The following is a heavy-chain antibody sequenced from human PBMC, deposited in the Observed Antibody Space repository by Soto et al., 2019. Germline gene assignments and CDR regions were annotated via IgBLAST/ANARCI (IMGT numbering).Heavy chain of an antibody. CDR1: GGSFSGYY. V-gene: IGHV4-34*01. J-gene: IGHJ5*02. Sequence: PSETLSLTCAVYGGSFSGYYWSWIRQPPGKGLEWIGEINHSGSTNYNPSLKSRVTISVDTSKNQFSLKLSSVTAADTAVYYCARGRRYCSSTSRYNRFDPWGQGTLVTVSS. CDR3: ARGRRYCSSTSRYNRFDP. CDR2: INHSGST. D-gene: IGHD2-2*01.